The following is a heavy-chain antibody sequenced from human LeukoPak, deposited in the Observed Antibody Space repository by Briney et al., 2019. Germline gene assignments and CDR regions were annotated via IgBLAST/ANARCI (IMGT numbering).Heavy chain of an antibody. CDR2: ISDSGGRT. Sequence: QPGASLRPACAVSGFSLTGYAMSWVRQAPGKGLGWVSHISDSGGRTFYADSVKGRFTLSRDDSMNTMNLQMNSLRAEDTAVYYCARKSLVTHMIFLDVWGQGTTVTVSS. D-gene: IGHD3/OR15-3a*01. CDR3: ARKSLVTHMIFLDV. CDR1: GFSLTGYA. V-gene: IGHV3-23*01. J-gene: IGHJ6*02.